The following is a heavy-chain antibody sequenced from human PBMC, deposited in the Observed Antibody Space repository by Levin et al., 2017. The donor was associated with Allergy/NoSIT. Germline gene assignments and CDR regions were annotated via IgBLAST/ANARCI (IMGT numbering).Heavy chain of an antibody. D-gene: IGHD3-16*01. J-gene: IGHJ4*02. Sequence: SETLSLTCTVSGGSISSSRYYWGWIRQPPGKGLEWIGSIFSNGSPYYSPSLKGRVTISVDTSKNQFSLKLNSVTAADTAVYYCVRDDPAFGHWGQGTLVTVSS. CDR1: GGSISSSRYY. CDR3: VRDDPAFGH. V-gene: IGHV4-39*01. CDR2: IFSNGSP.